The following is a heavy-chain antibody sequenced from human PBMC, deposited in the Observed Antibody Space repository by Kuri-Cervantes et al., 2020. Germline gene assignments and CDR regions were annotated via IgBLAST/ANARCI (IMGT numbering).Heavy chain of an antibody. J-gene: IGHJ6*02. CDR2: ISWNSGSI. Sequence: SLKISCAASGFTFDDYAMHWVRQAPGKGLEWVSGISWNSGSIGYADSVKGRFTISRDNAKNSLYLQMNSLRAEDTAVYYCAKPSAGFGELLYYYYGMDVWGQGTTVTVSS. CDR1: GFTFDDYA. CDR3: AKPSAGFGELLYYYYGMDV. V-gene: IGHV3-9*01. D-gene: IGHD3-10*01.